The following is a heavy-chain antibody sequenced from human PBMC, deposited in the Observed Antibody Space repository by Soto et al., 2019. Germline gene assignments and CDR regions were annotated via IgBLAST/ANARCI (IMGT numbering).Heavy chain of an antibody. CDR2: ISYDGSNK. J-gene: IGHJ6*02. CDR1: GFTFSSYA. CDR3: ARDRKSSSWQYYYYYYGMDV. D-gene: IGHD6-13*01. Sequence: PGGSLRLSCAASGFTFSSYAMHWVRQAPGKGLEWVAVISYDGSNKYYADSVKGRFTISRDNSKNTLYLQMNSLRAEDTAVYYCARDRKSSSWQYYYYYYGMDVWGQGTTVTVSS. V-gene: IGHV3-30-3*01.